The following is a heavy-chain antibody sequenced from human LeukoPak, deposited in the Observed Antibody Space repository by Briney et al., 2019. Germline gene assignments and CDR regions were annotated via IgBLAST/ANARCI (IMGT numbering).Heavy chain of an antibody. CDR3: AREGVYDSSGYPDY. J-gene: IGHJ4*02. V-gene: IGHV3-30-3*01. CDR1: GFTFSSYA. D-gene: IGHD3-22*01. CDR2: ISYDGSDK. Sequence: PGGSLRPSCAASGFTFSSYAMHWVRQAPGKGLEWVAIISYDGSDKYYADSVKGRFTISRDNSKNTLYLQMNSLRAEDTAVYYCAREGVYDSSGYPDYWGQGTLVTVSS.